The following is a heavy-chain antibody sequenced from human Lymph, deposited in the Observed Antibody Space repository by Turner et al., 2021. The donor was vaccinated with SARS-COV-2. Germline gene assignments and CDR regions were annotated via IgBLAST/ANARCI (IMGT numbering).Heavy chain of an antibody. CDR1: VGYVTRSSYY. V-gene: IGHV4-39*01. J-gene: IGHJ4*02. D-gene: IGHD5-18*01. CDR3: ARQGWLRGYFDY. Sequence: QVNLQETGPGRVKPSETLSLTCTVAVGYVTRSSYYWGWIRQPPGKGLEWIGNIYSSGGTSYNPSLKSRVTISVDTSKNQFSLKLSSVTAADTAVYYCARQGWLRGYFDYWSQGTLVTVSS. CDR2: IYSSGGT.